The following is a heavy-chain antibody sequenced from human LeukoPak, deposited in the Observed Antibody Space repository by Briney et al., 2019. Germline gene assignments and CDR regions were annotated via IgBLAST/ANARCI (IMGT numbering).Heavy chain of an antibody. CDR2: TYYRSKWYN. J-gene: IGHJ6*03. D-gene: IGHD6-19*01. V-gene: IGHV6-1*01. CDR3: ARQRIEYSSGWYYYYYYMDV. CDR1: GDSVSSNSAA. Sequence: SQTLSLTCAISGDSVSSNSAAWNWIRQSLSRGLEWLGRTYYRSKWYNDYAVSVKSRITINPDTSKNQFSLQLNSVTPEDTAVYYCARQRIEYSSGWYYYYYYMDVWGKGTTVTVSS.